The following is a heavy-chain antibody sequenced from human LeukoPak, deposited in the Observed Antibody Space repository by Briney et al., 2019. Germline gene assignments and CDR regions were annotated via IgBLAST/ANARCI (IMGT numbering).Heavy chain of an antibody. CDR3: AKGPNYDFWSGYFDY. J-gene: IGHJ4*02. CDR2: INHNGNVN. Sequence: GGSLRLSCAASGFTFSSYWMNWARRAPGKGLEWVASINHNGNVNYYVDSVKGRFTISRDNAKNSLYLQMNSLRAEDTALYYCAKGPNYDFWSGYFDYWGQGTLVTVSS. CDR1: GFTFSSYW. V-gene: IGHV3-7*03. D-gene: IGHD3-3*01.